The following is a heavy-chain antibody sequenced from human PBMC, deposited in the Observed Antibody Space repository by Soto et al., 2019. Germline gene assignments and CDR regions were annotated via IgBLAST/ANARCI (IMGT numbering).Heavy chain of an antibody. Sequence: SETLSLTCTVSGGTIISRPDSRGWIRQPPGEGLEWIGTFHYSENTYYNPSLESRVTISVDTSKNQFSLKVTSVTVADTAVYYCARLGGYCSSTSTKCYGYYGMDVWGQGSTVTVSS. D-gene: IGHD2-2*01. V-gene: IGHV4-39*01. CDR3: ARLGGYCSSTSTKCYGYYGMDV. CDR1: GGTIISRPDS. CDR2: FHYSENT. J-gene: IGHJ6*02.